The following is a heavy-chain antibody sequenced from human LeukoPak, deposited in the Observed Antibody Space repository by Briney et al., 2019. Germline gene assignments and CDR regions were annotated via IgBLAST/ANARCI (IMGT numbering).Heavy chain of an antibody. CDR3: ARGRPAKDHYYDSRGILDY. Sequence: SETLSLTCAVHGGSFRGYYWSWVRQPPGKGLEWNGEINHSGSTNYNPSLKRRVTISLDTSKNQFSLNLSSVTAADTAVYYCARGRPAKDHYYDSRGILDYWGQGTLVTVSS. CDR1: GGSFRGYY. V-gene: IGHV4-34*01. D-gene: IGHD3-22*01. J-gene: IGHJ4*02. CDR2: INHSGST.